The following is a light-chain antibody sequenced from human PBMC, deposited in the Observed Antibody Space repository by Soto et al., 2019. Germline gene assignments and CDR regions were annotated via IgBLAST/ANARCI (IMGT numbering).Light chain of an antibody. CDR1: TSGVDGYDY. CDR2: DVN. Sequence: SALTHPSSVSVSSVHVITIFCTGSTSGVDGYDYVSWYQQHPGQAPNLMIFDVNIRPSVVSGRFSGSKSGDTASLTIFGLQAVDDGHYYCTSYTGSDPFYVFGSGTKVTV. J-gene: IGLJ1*01. CDR3: TSYTGSDPFYV. V-gene: IGLV2-14*03.